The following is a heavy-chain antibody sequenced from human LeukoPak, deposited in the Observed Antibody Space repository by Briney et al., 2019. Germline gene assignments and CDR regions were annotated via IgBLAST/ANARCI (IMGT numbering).Heavy chain of an antibody. Sequence: GGSLRLSCAASGFTFSSYAMSWVRQAPGKGLEWVSRINSDGSSTSYADSVKGRFTISRDNAKNTLYLQMNSLRAEDTAVYYCARVGDTAMVYFDYWGQGTLVTVSS. CDR3: ARVGDTAMVYFDY. CDR1: GFTFSSYA. CDR2: INSDGSST. D-gene: IGHD5-18*01. V-gene: IGHV3-74*01. J-gene: IGHJ4*02.